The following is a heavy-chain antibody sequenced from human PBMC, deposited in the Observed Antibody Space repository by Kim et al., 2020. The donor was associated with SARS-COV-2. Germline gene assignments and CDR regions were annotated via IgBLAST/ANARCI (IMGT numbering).Heavy chain of an antibody. CDR3: AKDRADIVVVPAAQDFDY. J-gene: IGHJ4*02. CDR1: GFTFSSYA. D-gene: IGHD2-2*01. CDR2: ISGSGGST. V-gene: IGHV3-23*01. Sequence: GGSLRLSCAASGFTFSSYAMSWVRQAPGKGLEWVSAISGSGGSTYYADSVKGRFTISRDNSKNTLYLQMNSLRAEDTAVYYCAKDRADIVVVPAAQDFDYWGQGTLVTVSS.